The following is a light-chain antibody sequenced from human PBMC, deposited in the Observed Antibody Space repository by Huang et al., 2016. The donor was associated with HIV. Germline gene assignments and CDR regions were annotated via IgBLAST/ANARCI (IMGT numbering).Light chain of an antibody. CDR1: QSVSSY. V-gene: IGKV3-11*01. CDR2: DAS. Sequence: EVVLTQSPATLYLSPGERATLSCRASQSVSSYSAWYQQKPGQAPRLLIYDASKRATGLPARFSGSGSVTNLPLTISSLEPEEFAVYYCHQRINWPLTFGEGTKVEIK. CDR3: HQRINWPLT. J-gene: IGKJ4*02.